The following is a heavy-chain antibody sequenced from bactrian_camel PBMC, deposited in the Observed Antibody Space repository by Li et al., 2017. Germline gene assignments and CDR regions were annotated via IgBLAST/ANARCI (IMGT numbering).Heavy chain of an antibody. CDR1: GYTYLTYC. CDR3: SAETLRSRGWACPAHSWNI. J-gene: IGHJ4*01. D-gene: IGHD5*01. Sequence: HVQLVESGGGSVQAGGSLKLSCDSTGYTYLTYCMGWFRQAPGKEREAVATLYTGGGSTWYADSVKGRFSLRIFQESNKNTLYLQMNSLEPEDTAMYYCSAETLRSRGWACPAHSWNIWGQGTQVTVS. CDR2: LYTGGGST. V-gene: IGHV3S1*01.